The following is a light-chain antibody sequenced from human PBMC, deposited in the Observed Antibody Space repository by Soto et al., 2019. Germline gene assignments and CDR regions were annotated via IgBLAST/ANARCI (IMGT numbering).Light chain of an antibody. CDR1: TSNIGAGYD. V-gene: IGLV1-40*01. CDR2: INN. J-gene: IGLJ2*01. CDR3: QSYDIWLRGSV. Sequence: QSVLTQPPSVSGAPGQRVTISCTGSTSNIGAGYDVHWFQQVPGGAPKLLIYINNNGPSGVPGRFSGSSFGTSASLAITGLQAEDEADYYCQSYDIWLRGSVFGGGTKLTVL.